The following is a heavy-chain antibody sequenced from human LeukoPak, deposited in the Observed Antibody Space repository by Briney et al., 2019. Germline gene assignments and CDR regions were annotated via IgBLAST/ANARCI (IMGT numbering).Heavy chain of an antibody. J-gene: IGHJ6*02. CDR3: ARLSPRLDYYYGMDV. Sequence: GGSLRLSCAASGFTFSDYYMSWIRQAPGKGLEWVSYISSSSSYTNYADSVKGRFTISRDSAKNSLYLQMNSLRAEDTAAYYCARLSPRLDYYYGMDVWGQGTTVTVSS. CDR1: GFTFSDYY. CDR2: ISSSSSYT. V-gene: IGHV3-11*03.